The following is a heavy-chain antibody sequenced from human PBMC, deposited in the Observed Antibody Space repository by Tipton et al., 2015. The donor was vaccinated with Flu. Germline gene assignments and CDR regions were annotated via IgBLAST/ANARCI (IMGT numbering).Heavy chain of an antibody. D-gene: IGHD6-19*01. Sequence: TLSLTCSVSGGSISTSRFYWSWIRQPAGKGLEWIGRIYATGGATCNPSLKSRVTISADTFKNQFSLTLTSVTAADTAVYYCARDRWEYASGFDPWGQGTPVTVSP. CDR2: IYATGGA. J-gene: IGHJ5*02. CDR3: ARDRWEYASGFDP. V-gene: IGHV4-61*02. CDR1: GGSISTSRFY.